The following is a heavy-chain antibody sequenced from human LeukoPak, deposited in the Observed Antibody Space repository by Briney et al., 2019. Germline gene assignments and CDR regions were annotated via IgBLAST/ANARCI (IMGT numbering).Heavy chain of an antibody. CDR1: GGSFSGYY. Sequence: PSETLSLTCAVYGGSFSGYYWSWIRQPPGKGLEWIGEINHSGSTNYNPSLKSRVTISVDTSKNQFSLKLSSVTAADTAVYYCASQLEQQLVDAFDIWGQGTMVTVSS. J-gene: IGHJ3*02. CDR3: ASQLEQQLVDAFDI. CDR2: INHSGST. V-gene: IGHV4-34*01. D-gene: IGHD6-13*01.